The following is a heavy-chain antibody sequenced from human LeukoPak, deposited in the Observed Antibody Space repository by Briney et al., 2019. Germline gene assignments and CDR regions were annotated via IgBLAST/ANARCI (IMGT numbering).Heavy chain of an antibody. J-gene: IGHJ4*02. Sequence: PGGSLRLSCSASGFTFSRYAMHWVRQAPGKGLEYVSAISSRGGSTYYADSVKGRFTISRDNAKNSLYLQMNSLRAEDTAVYYCARDSGAGDYSDYWGQGTLVSVSS. CDR3: ARDSGAGDYSDY. V-gene: IGHV3-64*04. CDR2: ISSRGGST. D-gene: IGHD1-1*01. CDR1: GFTFSRYA.